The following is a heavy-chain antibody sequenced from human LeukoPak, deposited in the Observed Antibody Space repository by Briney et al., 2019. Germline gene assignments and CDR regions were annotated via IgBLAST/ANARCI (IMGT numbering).Heavy chain of an antibody. CDR2: ISSSGSTI. D-gene: IGHD3-10*01. J-gene: IGHJ4*02. V-gene: IGHV3-48*03. CDR3: ATSWFGDYYFDY. Sequence: GGSQRLSCAASGFTFSSYEMNWVRQAPGKGLEWVSYISSSGSTIYYADSVKGRFTISRDNAKNSLYLQMNSLRAEDTAVYYCATSWFGDYYFDYWGQGTLVTVSS. CDR1: GFTFSSYE.